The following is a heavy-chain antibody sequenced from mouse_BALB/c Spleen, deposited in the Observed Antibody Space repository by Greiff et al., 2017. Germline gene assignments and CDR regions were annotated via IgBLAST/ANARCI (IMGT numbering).Heavy chain of an antibody. CDR1: GYTFTSYW. V-gene: IGHV1-87*01. CDR2: IYPGDGDT. CDR3: ARYDYDVGAMDY. Sequence: VQLQESGAELARPGASVKLSCTASGYTFTSYWMQWVKQRPGQGLEWIGAIYPGDGDTRYTQKFKGKATLTADKSSSTAYMQLSSLASEDSAVYYCARYDYDVGAMDYWGQGTSVTVSS. D-gene: IGHD2-4*01. J-gene: IGHJ4*01.